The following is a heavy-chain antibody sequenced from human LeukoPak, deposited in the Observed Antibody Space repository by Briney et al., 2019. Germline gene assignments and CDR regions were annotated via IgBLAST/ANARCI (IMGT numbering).Heavy chain of an antibody. V-gene: IGHV4-39*07. CDR1: GGSISSSSYY. CDR3: AIRLWFGEEY. Sequence: ASETLSLTCTVSGGSISSSSYYWGWIRQPPGKGLEWIGSIYYSGSTYYNPSLKSRVTISVDTSKNQFSLKLSSVTAADTAVYYCAIRLWFGEEYWGQGTLVTVSS. J-gene: IGHJ4*02. D-gene: IGHD3-10*01. CDR2: IYYSGST.